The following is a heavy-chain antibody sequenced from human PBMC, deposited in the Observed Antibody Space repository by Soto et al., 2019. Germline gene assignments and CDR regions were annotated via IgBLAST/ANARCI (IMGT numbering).Heavy chain of an antibody. V-gene: IGHV3-33*01. CDR1: GFTFSNNG. CDR2: IWYDGINK. J-gene: IGHJ6*02. Sequence: QVQLVESGGGVVQPGRSLRLSCAASGFTFSNNGMHWVRQAPGKGLEWVAVIWYDGINKYYADSVKGRFIISRDNSKNTVYRQMNSLRAEDTAVYYCARDRVQMVDGLDVWGQGTTVTVSS. CDR3: ARDRVQMVDGLDV. D-gene: IGHD2-15*01.